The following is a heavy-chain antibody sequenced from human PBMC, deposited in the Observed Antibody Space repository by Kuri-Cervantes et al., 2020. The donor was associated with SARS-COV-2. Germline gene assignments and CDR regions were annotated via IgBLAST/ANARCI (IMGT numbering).Heavy chain of an antibody. Sequence: LRLSCAVSGYSLSSVYYWCWIRQPPGKGVEWIGSIYHSGSTYYNRSLKSRVTISVDTSKNLFSLKLSSVTAADTAVYYCARHRDSSSWYGRAAFDYWGQGTLVTVSS. V-gene: IGHV4-38-2*01. CDR1: GYSLSSVYY. D-gene: IGHD6-13*01. CDR2: IYHSGST. CDR3: ARHRDSSSWYGRAAFDY. J-gene: IGHJ4*02.